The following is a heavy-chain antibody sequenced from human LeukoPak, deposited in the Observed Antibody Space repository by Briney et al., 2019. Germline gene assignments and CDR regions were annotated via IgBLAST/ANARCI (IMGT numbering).Heavy chain of an antibody. Sequence: ASVKVSCKASGYTFTSYDINWVRQATGQGLEWMGWMNPNRGNTGYAQKFQGRVTMTRNTSISTAYMELSSLRSEDTAVYYCARGSGYSGYEGIYYYYGMDVWGQGTTVTVSS. CDR1: GYTFTSYD. D-gene: IGHD5-12*01. CDR2: MNPNRGNT. V-gene: IGHV1-8*01. J-gene: IGHJ6*02. CDR3: ARGSGYSGYEGIYYYYGMDV.